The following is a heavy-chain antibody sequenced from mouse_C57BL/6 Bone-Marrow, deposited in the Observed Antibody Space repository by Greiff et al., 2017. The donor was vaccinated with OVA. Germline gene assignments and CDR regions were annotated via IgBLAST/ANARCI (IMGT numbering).Heavy chain of an antibody. CDR3: EGWGTSYFDY. D-gene: IGHD1-1*01. J-gene: IGHJ2*01. Sequence: EVQLQQSGPELVKPGASVKISCKASGYTFTDYYMNWVKQSHGKSLEWIGDINPNNGGTSYNQKFKGKATLTVDKSSSTAYMELRSLTSEDAAVYYCEGWGTSYFDYWGQGTTLTVSS. CDR1: GYTFTDYY. V-gene: IGHV1-26*01. CDR2: INPNNGGT.